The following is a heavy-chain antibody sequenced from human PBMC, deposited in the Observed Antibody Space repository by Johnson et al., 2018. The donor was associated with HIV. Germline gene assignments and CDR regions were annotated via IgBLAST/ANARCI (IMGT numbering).Heavy chain of an antibody. D-gene: IGHD5-24*01. CDR1: GFSFSSHW. V-gene: IGHV3-74*01. Sequence: QLVESGGGVVQPGGSLRLSCAASGFSFSSHWMHWVRQAPGKGLVWVSRINPDRSHITYADSVKGRFTISRDNSKNTLYLQMNSLRPEDTAVYFCAREKGMTTIRDAFDIWGQGTMGTVSS. J-gene: IGHJ3*02. CDR2: INPDRSHI. CDR3: AREKGMTTIRDAFDI.